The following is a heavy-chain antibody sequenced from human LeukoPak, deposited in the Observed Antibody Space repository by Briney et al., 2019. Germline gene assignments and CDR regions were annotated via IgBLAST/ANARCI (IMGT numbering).Heavy chain of an antibody. CDR3: ARTKSRIADGVFDY. CDR1: GYSFTSYW. Sequence: GESLKISCKGSGYSFTSYWIGWVRQLPGKGLEWMGIIYPGDSDTRYSPSFQGQVTISADKSISTAYLQWSSLKASDTAMFYCARTKSRIADGVFDYWGQGTLVTVSS. J-gene: IGHJ4*02. D-gene: IGHD6-13*01. CDR2: IYPGDSDT. V-gene: IGHV5-51*01.